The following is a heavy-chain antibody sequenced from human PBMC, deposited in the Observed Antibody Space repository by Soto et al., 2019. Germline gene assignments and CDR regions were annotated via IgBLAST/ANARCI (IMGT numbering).Heavy chain of an antibody. J-gene: IGHJ3*01. CDR2: MNPNSGNT. V-gene: IGHV1-8*01. Sequence: GASVKVSCKASGYTFTSYDINWVRQATGQGLEWMGWMNPNSGNTGYAQKFQGRVTMTRDTSTSTVYMELSSLRSEDAAVYYCARWAPDAFHVWGQGTLVTVS. CDR3: ARWAPDAFHV. CDR1: GYTFTSYD.